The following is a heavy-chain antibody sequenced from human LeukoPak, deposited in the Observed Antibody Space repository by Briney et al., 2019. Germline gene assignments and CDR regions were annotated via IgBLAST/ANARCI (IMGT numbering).Heavy chain of an antibody. D-gene: IGHD5-12*01. CDR2: IYYSGST. V-gene: IGHV4-31*03. Sequence: PSETLSLTCTVSGGSISSGGYYWSWIRQHPGKGLEWIGYIYYSGSTYYNPSLKSRVTISVDTSKNQFSLKLSSVTAADTAVYYCARGPATKYYYYGMDVWGKGTKVTVSS. CDR3: ARGPATKYYYYGMDV. CDR1: GGSISSGGYY. J-gene: IGHJ6*04.